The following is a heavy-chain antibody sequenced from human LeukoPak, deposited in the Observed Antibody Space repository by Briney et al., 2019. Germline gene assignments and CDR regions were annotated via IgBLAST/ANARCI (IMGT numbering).Heavy chain of an antibody. V-gene: IGHV1-58*01. J-gene: IGHJ5*02. CDR3: AAPYTSSWFDL. CDR2: IVVDSDNT. CDR1: GFSFTGRSA. Sequence: SVKVSCKATGFSFTGRSAVQWVRQARGQRLEWIGWIVVDSDNTNYAENFQERVTITRDMSASTSYMELSSLRSEDTAVYFCAAPYTSSWFDLWGQGTLVTVSS. D-gene: IGHD6-13*01.